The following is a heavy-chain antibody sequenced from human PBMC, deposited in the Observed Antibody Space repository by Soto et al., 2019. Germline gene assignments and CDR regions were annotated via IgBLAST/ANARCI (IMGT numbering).Heavy chain of an antibody. D-gene: IGHD2-15*01. J-gene: IGHJ6*02. V-gene: IGHV3-21*01. CDR1: GFTFSSCT. Sequence: EVHLVESGGGLVKPGGSLRLSCAVSGFTFSSCTMNWVRQAPGKGLEWVSSISPSSGHIYYADSVKGRFTISRDNAKKALFLQMNSRRGEDTAVYYCSGCSGGACHKNYGMDVWGQGTTVTVSS. CDR2: ISPSSGHI. CDR3: SGCSGGACHKNYGMDV.